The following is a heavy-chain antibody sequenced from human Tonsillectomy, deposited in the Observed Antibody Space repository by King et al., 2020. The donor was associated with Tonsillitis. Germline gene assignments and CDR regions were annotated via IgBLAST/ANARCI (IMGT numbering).Heavy chain of an antibody. J-gene: IGHJ6*02. CDR2: ISGSGSST. V-gene: IGHV3-23*04. D-gene: IGHD6-19*01. CDR3: AKSPSSGWFWFYGMDV. CDR1: GFTFSSYA. Sequence: VQLVESGGGLVQPGGSLRLSCAASGFTFSSYAMSWVRQAPGKGLEWVSAISGSGSSTYYADSVKGRFTISRDSSKDTLYLQMSSLRAEDTATYYCAKSPSSGWFWFYGMDVWVQGTTVTVSS.